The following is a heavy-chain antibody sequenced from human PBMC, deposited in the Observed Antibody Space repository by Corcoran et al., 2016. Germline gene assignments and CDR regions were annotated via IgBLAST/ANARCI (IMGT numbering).Heavy chain of an antibody. J-gene: IGHJ4*02. CDR1: GYTFTGYY. V-gene: IGHV1-2*02. CDR2: INPNSGGT. CDR3: ARDPGITMVRGAFDY. D-gene: IGHD3-10*01. Sequence: QVQLVQSGAEVKKPGASVKVSCKASGYTFTGYYMHWVRQAPGQGLEWMGWINPNSGGTNYAQKFQGRVTMPRDTSISTAYMELSRLRSDDTAVYYCARDPGITMVRGAFDYWGQGTLVTVSS.